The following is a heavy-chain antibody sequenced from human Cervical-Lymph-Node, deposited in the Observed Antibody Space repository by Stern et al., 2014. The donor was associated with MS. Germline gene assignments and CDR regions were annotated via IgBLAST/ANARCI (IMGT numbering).Heavy chain of an antibody. CDR1: GFTFDEYA. CDR3: AKAPSRGLRVPGYRGGWAKPGLDV. CDR2: IDWNSDNI. J-gene: IGHJ6*02. Sequence: EVQLMESGGGLVQPGRSLRLSCAAAGFTFDEYAMHWVRQAPGKGLEWVSGIDWNSDNIDYADSVKGRFTISRDNAKNSLYLQMNSLRAEDTALYYCAKAPSRGLRVPGYRGGWAKPGLDVWGQGTTVTVSS. V-gene: IGHV3-9*01. D-gene: IGHD6-19*01.